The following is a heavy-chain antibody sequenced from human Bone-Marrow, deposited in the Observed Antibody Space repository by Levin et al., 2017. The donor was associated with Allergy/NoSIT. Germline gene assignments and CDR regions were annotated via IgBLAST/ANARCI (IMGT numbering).Heavy chain of an antibody. V-gene: IGHV3-33*01. CDR3: ARVRPAAVAAMDY. D-gene: IGHD6-19*01. CDR1: GFTFSSYG. Sequence: PGGSLRLSCAASGFTFSSYGMHWVRQAPGKGLEWVAVIWYDGSNKYYADSVKGRFTISRDNSKNTLYLQMNSLRAEDTAVYYCARVRPAAVAAMDYWGQGTLVTVSS. CDR2: IWYDGSNK. J-gene: IGHJ4*02.